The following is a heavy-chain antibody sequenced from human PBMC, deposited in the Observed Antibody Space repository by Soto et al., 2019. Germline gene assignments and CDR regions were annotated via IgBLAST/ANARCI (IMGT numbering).Heavy chain of an antibody. CDR2: VYYIGTT. Sequence: QLQLHESGPGLVKPSETLSLACTVAGGSISTSTYYWVWIRQPPGKGLEWIGSVYYIGTTYSKPSLKSRLTMSLDTSNNQFSLRLTSVIASDTAAYYCARHDEGGIHWGQGTLVTVSS. CDR1: GGSISTSTYY. D-gene: IGHD3-16*01. J-gene: IGHJ4*02. V-gene: IGHV4-39*01. CDR3: ARHDEGGIH.